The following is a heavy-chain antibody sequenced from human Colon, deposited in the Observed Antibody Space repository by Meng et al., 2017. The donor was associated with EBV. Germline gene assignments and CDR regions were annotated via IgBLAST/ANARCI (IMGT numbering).Heavy chain of an antibody. Sequence: LPPPGAGPGLGKPLGTPPPPCTVSGGSISSSHYYWGWVRQPPGKGLQWIGTIYHSGSTSYNPSLQSRVTMFVDTSKNQFSLMLTSVTATDTAVYYCARRRGGSGHDCWGQGTLVTVSS. CDR2: IYHSGST. V-gene: IGHV4-39*01. J-gene: IGHJ4*02. D-gene: IGHD3-10*01. CDR1: GGSISSSHYY. CDR3: ARRRGGSGHDC.